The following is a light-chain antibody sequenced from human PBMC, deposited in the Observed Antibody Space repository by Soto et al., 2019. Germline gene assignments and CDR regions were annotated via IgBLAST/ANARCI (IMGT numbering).Light chain of an antibody. Sequence: SYELTQPPSVSVATGQTATITCGGKNIGSKSVHWYQQKPGQAPVLVVYDDSDRPSGIPERFSGSNSGNTTTLTISRVEAGDEADYYCQVWDSSSDHYVCGTRTKVTVL. V-gene: IGLV3-21*02. J-gene: IGLJ1*01. CDR1: NIGSKS. CDR3: QVWDSSSDHYV. CDR2: DDS.